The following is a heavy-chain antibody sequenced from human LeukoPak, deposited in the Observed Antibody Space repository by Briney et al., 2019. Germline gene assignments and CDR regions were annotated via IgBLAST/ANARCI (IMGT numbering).Heavy chain of an antibody. CDR2: IYYSGST. D-gene: IGHD6-19*01. CDR1: GGSISNYY. J-gene: IGHJ4*02. CDR3: ARGGWSKDY. Sequence: PSETLSLTCTVSGGSISNYYWSWVRQPPGKELEWIGYIYYSGSTNYNPSLKSRVTISVDASKNQFSLKLSSVTAADTAVYYCARGGWSKDYWGQGTLVTVSS. V-gene: IGHV4-59*01.